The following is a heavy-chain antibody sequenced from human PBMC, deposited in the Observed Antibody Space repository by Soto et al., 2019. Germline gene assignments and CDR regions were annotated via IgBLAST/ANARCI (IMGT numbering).Heavy chain of an antibody. CDR1: GFTFSTYA. Sequence: PGGSLRLSCAASGFTFSTYAMTWVRQAPGRGLEWVSTILNDETPFYTDSVRGRFTISRDNVRGTLYLQMNGLRVEDAALYYCAKDLFPTSGQRFSFDSWGQGSLVTVYS. D-gene: IGHD2-21*01. CDR2: ILNDETP. V-gene: IGHV3-23*01. CDR3: AKDLFPTSGQRFSFDS. J-gene: IGHJ4*02.